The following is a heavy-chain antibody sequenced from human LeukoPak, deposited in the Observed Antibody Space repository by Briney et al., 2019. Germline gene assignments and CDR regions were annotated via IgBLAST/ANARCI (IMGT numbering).Heavy chain of an antibody. CDR3: AKETARPAEVFEY. J-gene: IGHJ4*02. D-gene: IGHD1-14*01. CDR1: GFTFSFYN. V-gene: IGHV3-23*01. CDR2: ISGSGGKT. Sequence: GGSLRLSCAASGFTFSFYNMNWVRQAPGKGLEWVSAISGSGGKTYYADSVRGRFTISRDNSKNTLYLQMNSLRADDTAVYYCAKETARPAEVFEYWGQGTRVT.